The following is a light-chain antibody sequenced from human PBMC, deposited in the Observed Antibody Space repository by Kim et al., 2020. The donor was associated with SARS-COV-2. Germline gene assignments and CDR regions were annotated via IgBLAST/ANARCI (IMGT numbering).Light chain of an antibody. CDR3: QQYDNLAYT. CDR2: DAS. Sequence: DIQMTQSPSSLSASVGDRVTITCQASQDISNYLNWCQQKPGKAPKLLIYDASNLETGVPSRFSGSGSGTDFTFTISSLQPEDVATYYCQQYDNLAYTFGQGTKLEI. CDR1: QDISNY. V-gene: IGKV1-33*01. J-gene: IGKJ2*01.